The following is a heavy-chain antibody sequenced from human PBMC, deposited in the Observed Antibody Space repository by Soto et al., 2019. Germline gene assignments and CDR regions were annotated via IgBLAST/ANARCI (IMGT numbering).Heavy chain of an antibody. CDR1: GFTFSSYG. D-gene: IGHD2-2*01. V-gene: IGHV3-33*01. Sequence: GGFLRLSCAASGFTFSSYGMHWVRQAPGKGLEWVAVIWYDGSNKYYADSVKGRFTISRDNSKNTLYLQMNSLRAEDTAVYYCARDGRRCSSTSCHPNWFDPWGQGTLVTVSS. J-gene: IGHJ5*02. CDR2: IWYDGSNK. CDR3: ARDGRRCSSTSCHPNWFDP.